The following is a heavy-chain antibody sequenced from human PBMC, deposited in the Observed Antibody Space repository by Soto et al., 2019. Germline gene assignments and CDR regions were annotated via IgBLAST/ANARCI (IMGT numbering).Heavy chain of an antibody. D-gene: IGHD6-6*01. CDR1: GGTFSSYA. V-gene: IGHV1-69*01. J-gene: IGHJ6*02. CDR2: IIPIFGTA. Sequence: QVQLVQSGAEVKKPGSSVKVSCKASGGTFSSYAISWVRQAPGQGLEWLGGIIPIFGTANYAQKFQCRVTITADESTSTADMELSSLRSEDTAVYYCARVPSARLNYYYGMDVWGQGTTVTVSS. CDR3: ARVPSARLNYYYGMDV.